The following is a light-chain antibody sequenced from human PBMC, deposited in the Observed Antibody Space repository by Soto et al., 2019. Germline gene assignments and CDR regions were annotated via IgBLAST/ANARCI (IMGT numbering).Light chain of an antibody. V-gene: IGKV2-28*01. Sequence: DIVMTQSPLSLTVTPGEPASVSCSSSQSLLRSNGFNSLEWFLQKPGQSPQLLINLGSNRASGAPDRLSGNGSATNFTLKISRVEAEDVGVFYCMQTLQTPWTFGQGTKVEIK. J-gene: IGKJ1*01. CDR1: QSLLRSNGFNS. CDR3: MQTLQTPWT. CDR2: LGS.